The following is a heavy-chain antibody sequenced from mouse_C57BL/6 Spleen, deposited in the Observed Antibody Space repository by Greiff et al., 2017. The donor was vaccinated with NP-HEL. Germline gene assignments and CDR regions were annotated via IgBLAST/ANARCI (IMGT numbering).Heavy chain of an antibody. CDR1: GFTFSSYA. J-gene: IGHJ1*03. D-gene: IGHD4-1*01. Sequence: DVKLVESGGGLVKPGGSLKLSCAASGFTFSSYAMSWVRQTPEKRLEWVATISDGGSYTYYPDNVKGRFTISRDNAKNNLYLQMSHLKSEDTAMYYCARDRELGRRYFDVWGTGTTVTVSS. CDR2: ISDGGSYT. CDR3: ARDRELGRRYFDV. V-gene: IGHV5-4*01.